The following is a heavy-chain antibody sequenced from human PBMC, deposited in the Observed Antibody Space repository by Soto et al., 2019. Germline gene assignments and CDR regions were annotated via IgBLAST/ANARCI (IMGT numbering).Heavy chain of an antibody. CDR3: ATTYYDILTGYLEYFQH. V-gene: IGHV4-39*01. J-gene: IGHJ1*01. CDR1: GGSISSSSYY. D-gene: IGHD3-9*01. CDR2: IYYSGST. Sequence: QLQLQESGPGLVKPSETLSLTCTVSGGSISSSSYYWGWIRQPPGKGLEWIGSIYYSGSTYYNPSLKRRVTISVDTSKNQFSLKLSSVTAADTAVYYCATTYYDILTGYLEYFQHWGQGTLVTVSS.